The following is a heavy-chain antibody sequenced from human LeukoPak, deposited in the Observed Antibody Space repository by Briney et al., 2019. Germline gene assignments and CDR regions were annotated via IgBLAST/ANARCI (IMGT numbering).Heavy chain of an antibody. CDR2: ISSSSSYI. J-gene: IGHJ4*02. CDR1: GFTFSSYS. Sequence: PGGSLRLSCAASGFTFSSYSMNGVRQAPGKGREWVSSISSSSSYIYYADSVKGRFTISRDNAKNTLYLQMNSVRAEDTAVYYCARDSYCGGDCFLYYFDYWGQGTLVTVSS. V-gene: IGHV3-21*01. CDR3: ARDSYCGGDCFLYYFDY. D-gene: IGHD2-21*02.